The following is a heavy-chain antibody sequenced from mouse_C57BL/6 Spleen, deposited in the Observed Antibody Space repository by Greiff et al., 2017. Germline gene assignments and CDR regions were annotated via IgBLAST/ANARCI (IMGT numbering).Heavy chain of an antibody. D-gene: IGHD2-12*01. J-gene: IGHJ4*01. Sequence: QVQLQQSGAELVKPGASVKISCKASGYAFSSYWMNWVKQRPGKGLEWIGQIYPGDGDTNYNGKFKGKATLTADKSSSTAYMQLSSLTSEDSAVYFCARRPYYRAMDYWGQGTSVTVSS. V-gene: IGHV1-80*01. CDR1: GYAFSSYW. CDR2: IYPGDGDT. CDR3: ARRPYYRAMDY.